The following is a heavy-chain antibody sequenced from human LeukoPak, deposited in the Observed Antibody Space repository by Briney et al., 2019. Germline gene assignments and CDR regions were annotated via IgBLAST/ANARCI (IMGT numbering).Heavy chain of an antibody. CDR2: IVGSSST. Sequence: GGSLRLSCAASGFTFSNFAMTWVRQAPGKGLEWVSSIVGSSSTYYADSLKGRFTISRDNAKNSLYLQMNSLRAEDTAVYYCARKGAGSSRDYWGQGTLVTVSS. CDR3: ARKGAGSSRDY. CDR1: GFTFSNFA. D-gene: IGHD1-26*01. V-gene: IGHV3-21*01. J-gene: IGHJ4*02.